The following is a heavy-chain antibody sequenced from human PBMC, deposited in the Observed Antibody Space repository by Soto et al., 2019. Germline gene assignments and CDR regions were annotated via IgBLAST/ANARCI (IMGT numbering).Heavy chain of an antibody. J-gene: IGHJ4*02. V-gene: IGHV1-69*01. CDR1: GGTFINYA. CDR2: IIPIFGTP. CDR3: ARDREPDYDFWTGYPL. D-gene: IGHD3-3*01. Sequence: QVQLVQSGAEVKKPGSSMKISCKTSGGTFINYAISWVRQAPGQGLEWMGGIIPIFGTPNYAQKFQGRVTITADESTSTAYMELSSLRSEDTAVYFCARDREPDYDFWTGYPLWGQGTLVTVSS.